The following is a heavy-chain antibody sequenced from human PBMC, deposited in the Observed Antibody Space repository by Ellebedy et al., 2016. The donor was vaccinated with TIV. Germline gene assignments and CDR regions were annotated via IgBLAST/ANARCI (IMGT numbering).Heavy chain of an antibody. CDR3: ARDKGALWFGESSYYYYGMDV. CDR2: INPNSGGT. CDR1: GYTFTGYY. Sequence: ASVKVSXKASGYTFTGYYMHWVRQAPGQGLEWMGWINPNSGGTNYAQKFQGRVTMTRDTSISTAYMELSRLRSDDTAVYYCARDKGALWFGESSYYYYGMDVWGQGTTVTVSS. D-gene: IGHD3-10*01. J-gene: IGHJ6*02. V-gene: IGHV1-2*02.